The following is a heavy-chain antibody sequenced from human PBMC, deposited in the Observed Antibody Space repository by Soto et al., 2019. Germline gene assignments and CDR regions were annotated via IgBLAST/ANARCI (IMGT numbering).Heavy chain of an antibody. CDR2: IDPSDSYT. V-gene: IGHV5-10-1*01. D-gene: IGHD3-3*01. Sequence: GESLKISCKGSGYSFTSYWISWVRQMPGKGLEWMGRIDPSDSYTNYTPSFQAHVTISAGKSISTAYLQWSSLKASDTAMYYCATPNYDFWSGYYRNHYYYGMDVWGQGTTVTVSS. CDR3: ATPNYDFWSGYYRNHYYYGMDV. CDR1: GYSFTSYW. J-gene: IGHJ6*02.